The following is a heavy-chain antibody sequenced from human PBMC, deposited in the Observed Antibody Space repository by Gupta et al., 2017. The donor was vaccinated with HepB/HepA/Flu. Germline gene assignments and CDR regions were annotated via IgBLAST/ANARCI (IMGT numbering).Heavy chain of an antibody. CDR2: IISADDI. CDR1: GFTFSRYG. CDR3: ARSGKHDFWNGHDVGNYGGDV. Sequence: EVLLVQSGGGLVQPGGSLRLSCAASGFTFSRYGTHWVRQSAGRGLEWVATIISADDIYHLPSVKGRFTSARGNAANSLDLQMSSLGTEDTAIYYCARSGKHDFWNGHDVGNYGGDVWGQGTTVTVS. J-gene: IGHJ6*02. D-gene: IGHD3-3*01. V-gene: IGHV3-13*01.